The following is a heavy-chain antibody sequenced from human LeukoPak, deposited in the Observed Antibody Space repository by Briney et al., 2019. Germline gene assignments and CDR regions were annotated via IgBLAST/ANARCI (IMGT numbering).Heavy chain of an antibody. D-gene: IGHD3-3*01. CDR2: IRYDGSNK. CDR1: GFTFSSYG. Sequence: GGSLRLSCAASGFTFSSYGMHWVRQAPGKGPEWVAFIRYDGSNKYYADSVKGRFTISRDNSKNTLYLQMNSLRAEDTAVYYCAKDPGDFWSGYYTGHDYWGQGTPVTVSS. J-gene: IGHJ4*02. V-gene: IGHV3-30*02. CDR3: AKDPGDFWSGYYTGHDY.